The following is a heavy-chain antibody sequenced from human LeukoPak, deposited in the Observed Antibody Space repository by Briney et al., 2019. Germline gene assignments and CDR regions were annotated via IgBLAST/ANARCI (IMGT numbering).Heavy chain of an antibody. Sequence: ASVMVSCKTSGYRFADYGIAWVRQAPGQGPEWMGWIRGHNGDTDYAQRVHDRVIMTTETNTAHLELKSLTSDDTAVYFCARWSRVAAAGTVVNWFDSWGQGTLVIVSS. J-gene: IGHJ5*01. CDR2: IRGHNGDT. CDR3: ARWSRVAAAGTVVNWFDS. D-gene: IGHD6-25*01. CDR1: GYRFADYG. V-gene: IGHV1-18*01.